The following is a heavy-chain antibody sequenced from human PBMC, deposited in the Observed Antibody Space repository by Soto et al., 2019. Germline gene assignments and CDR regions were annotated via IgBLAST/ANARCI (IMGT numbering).Heavy chain of an antibody. CDR3: ARVSEARFDY. Sequence: PSGTLSLTCTVSGDSISDSRYYWGWIRQPPGKGLEWIGSIYYDGSTYYTPSLKSRVTISADMSKNQFSLNLSSVTAADTALYYCARVSEARFDYWGQGTLVTVSS. CDR2: IYYDGST. J-gene: IGHJ4*02. V-gene: IGHV4-39*01. CDR1: GDSISDSRYY.